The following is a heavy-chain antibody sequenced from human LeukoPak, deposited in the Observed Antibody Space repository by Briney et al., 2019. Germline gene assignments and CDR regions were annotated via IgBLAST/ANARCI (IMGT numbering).Heavy chain of an antibody. Sequence: ASVKVSCKASGYTFTSYYMHWVRQAPGQGLEWMGIINPSGGSRTYAQKFQGRVTMTRDTSTTTVYMELSSLRSEDTAVYYCARVRFSSGWYIAFDIWGQGTMVTVSS. D-gene: IGHD6-19*01. CDR1: GYTFTSYY. J-gene: IGHJ3*02. CDR3: ARVRFSSGWYIAFDI. CDR2: INPSGGSR. V-gene: IGHV1-46*01.